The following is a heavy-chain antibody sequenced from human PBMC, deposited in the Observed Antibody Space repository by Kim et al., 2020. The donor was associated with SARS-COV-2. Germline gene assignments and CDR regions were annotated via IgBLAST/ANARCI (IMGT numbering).Heavy chain of an antibody. CDR1: GDSISSNNW. Sequence: SETPSLTCGVSGDSISSNNWWSWVRQPPGKGLEWIGEIYHSGSTNYNPSLKSRVTISVDKSKHQFSLNLNSVTAADTAVYYCARCPGDSTSFSFDPWGQG. J-gene: IGHJ5*02. CDR2: IYHSGST. CDR3: ARCPGDSTSFSFDP. V-gene: IGHV4-4*02. D-gene: IGHD6-6*01.